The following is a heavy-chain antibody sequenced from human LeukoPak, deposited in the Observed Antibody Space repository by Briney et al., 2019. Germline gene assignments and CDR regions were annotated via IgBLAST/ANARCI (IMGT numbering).Heavy chain of an antibody. D-gene: IGHD2-15*01. CDR2: IRYDGSDK. CDR3: AKDLDCSGGTCHKAFDC. J-gene: IGHJ4*02. Sequence: PGGSLRLSCVASGFTLSTYGMHRVRQAPGKGLEWVAFIRYDGSDKFYGDSVKGRFTTSRDNSKNTLYLQMSRLRVKDTAVYYCAKDLDCSGGTCHKAFDCWGQGTLVTVSS. CDR1: GFTLSTYG. V-gene: IGHV3-30*02.